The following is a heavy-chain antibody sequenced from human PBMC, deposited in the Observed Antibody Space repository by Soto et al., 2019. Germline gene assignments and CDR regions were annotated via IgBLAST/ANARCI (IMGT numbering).Heavy chain of an antibody. D-gene: IGHD7-27*01. CDR3: TRGPSGDKVDF. J-gene: IGHJ4*02. CDR1: GGSVSSADWN. CDR2: IYEGGRT. V-gene: IGHV4-30-4*08. Sequence: QVQLQESGPGLVKPSQTLSLTCTVSGGSVSSADWNWSWIRQTPGKGLEWIGHIYEGGRTYSNPSLMRLATISLDTSKNLFSLNLKSVTAADTAVYYCTRGPSGDKVDFWGQGLLVTVSS.